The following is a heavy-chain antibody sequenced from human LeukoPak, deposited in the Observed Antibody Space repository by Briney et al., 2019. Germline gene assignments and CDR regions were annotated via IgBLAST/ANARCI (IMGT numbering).Heavy chain of an antibody. V-gene: IGHV3-23*01. CDR2: IRSSGGST. CDR3: ARPTYRSYDYGDYGGYYYYGMDV. Sequence: PGGSLRLSCAGSGFTFSSYAMSWVRQAPGKGLEGVSGIRSSGGSTYYADSVKGRFTISRDNSKNTLYLQMNSLRAEDTAVYYCARPTYRSYDYGDYGGYYYYGMDVWGQGTTVTVSS. CDR1: GFTFSSYA. J-gene: IGHJ6*02. D-gene: IGHD4-17*01.